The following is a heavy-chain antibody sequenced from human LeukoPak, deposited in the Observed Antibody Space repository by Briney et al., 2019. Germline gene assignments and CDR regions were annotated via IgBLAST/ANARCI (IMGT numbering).Heavy chain of an antibody. CDR2: INHSGST. D-gene: IGHD3-16*02. Sequence: SETLSLTCAVYGGSFSGYYWSWIRQPPGKGLEWIGEINHSGSTNYNPSLKSRVTISVDTSKNQFSLKLSSVTAADTAVYYWARGGVNYDYFGGIYRYGFAPWAKETLVTVPS. J-gene: IGHJ5*02. CDR3: ARGGVNYDYFGGIYRYGFAP. CDR1: GGSFSGYY. V-gene: IGHV4-34*01.